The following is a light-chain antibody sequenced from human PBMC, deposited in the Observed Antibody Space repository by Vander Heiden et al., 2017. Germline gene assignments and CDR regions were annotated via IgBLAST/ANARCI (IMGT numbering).Light chain of an antibody. J-gene: IGLJ3*02. Sequence: QSVLTQPPSVSASPGQKVTISCSGSSSNIGNNYVSWYQQFQGTTPKLLIYDNNKRPSGIPDRFSGYKSGTSATLGITGLQTGDEADYYCSTWDTSLSSVVFGGGTKVTVL. V-gene: IGLV1-51*01. CDR2: DNN. CDR3: STWDTSLSSVV. CDR1: SSNIGNNY.